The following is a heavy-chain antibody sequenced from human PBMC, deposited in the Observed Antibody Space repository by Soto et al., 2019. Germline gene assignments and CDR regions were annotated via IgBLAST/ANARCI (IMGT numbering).Heavy chain of an antibody. J-gene: IGHJ4*02. D-gene: IGHD3-10*01. V-gene: IGHV1-69*02. Sequence: QVQLVQSGAEVKKPGSPVRVSCMASGDTFNFYTISWVRQVPGQGPERMGRIIPMLGMSNYAQKFQGRVTIMADKSTSTVYMNLSGLTSEDTAVYYCATNYGSGSTHFDYWGQGTLVTVSS. CDR3: ATNYGSGSTHFDY. CDR1: GDTFNFYT. CDR2: IIPMLGMS.